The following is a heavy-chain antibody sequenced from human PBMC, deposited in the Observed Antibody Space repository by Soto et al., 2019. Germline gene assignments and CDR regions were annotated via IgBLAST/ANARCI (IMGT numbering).Heavy chain of an antibody. J-gene: IGHJ4*02. CDR3: ARYGGKVGY. V-gene: IGHV3-21*01. CDR2: ISSSSSYI. D-gene: IGHD4-17*01. Sequence: EVQLVESGGGLVKPGGXLXLSCAXSGFTFXSYSMNWXRQAXGKGLEWVSSISSSSSYIYYADSVKGRFTISRDNAKNSLYLQMNSLRAEDTAVYYCARYGGKVGYWGQGTLVTVSS. CDR1: GFTFXSYS.